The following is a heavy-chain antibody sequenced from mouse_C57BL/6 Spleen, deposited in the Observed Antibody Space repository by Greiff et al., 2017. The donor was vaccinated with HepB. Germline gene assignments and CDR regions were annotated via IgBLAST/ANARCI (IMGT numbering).Heavy chain of an antibody. J-gene: IGHJ3*01. CDR2: IHPNSGST. D-gene: IGHD2-2*01. CDR1: GYTFTSYW. V-gene: IGHV1-64*01. CDR3: ARGGYDGIWFAY. Sequence: VQLQQPGAELVKPGASVKLSCKASGYTFTSYWMHWVKQRPGQGLEWIGMIHPNSGSTNYNEKFKSKATLTVDKSSSTAYMQRSSLTSEDSAVYYCARGGYDGIWFAYWGQGTLVTVSA.